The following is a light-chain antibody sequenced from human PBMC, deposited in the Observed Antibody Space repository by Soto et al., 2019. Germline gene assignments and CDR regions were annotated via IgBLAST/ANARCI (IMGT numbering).Light chain of an antibody. J-gene: IGLJ2*01. CDR1: SSNIGNNY. CDR3: GTWDSSPR. V-gene: IGLV1-51*01. CDR2: DNN. Sequence: QSVLTQPPSVSAAPGQKVTISCSGSSSNIGNNYVSWYQQLPGTAPKLLIYDNNKRPSGIPDRFSGSKSGTSATLGITGLQTGDEADYYCGTWDSSPRFGGGTQLTVL.